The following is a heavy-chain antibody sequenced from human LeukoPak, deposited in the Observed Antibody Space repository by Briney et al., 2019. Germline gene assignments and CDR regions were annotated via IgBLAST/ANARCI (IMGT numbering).Heavy chain of an antibody. J-gene: IGHJ4*02. V-gene: IGHV4-39*01. CDR1: GGSISSSTYY. D-gene: IGHD3-10*01. CDR3: TRHQTNNYGSGSPFDY. CDR2: IYYSGNT. Sequence: SETLSLTCTLSGGSISSSTYYWAWIRQPPGKGLDWIGSIYYSGNTNYNPSLKSRVTMSVDTSKNQFSLKLSSVTAADTAVYYCTRHQTNNYGSGSPFDYWGQGTLVTVSS.